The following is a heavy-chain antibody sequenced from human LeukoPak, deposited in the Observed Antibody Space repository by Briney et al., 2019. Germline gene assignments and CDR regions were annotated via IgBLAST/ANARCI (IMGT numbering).Heavy chain of an antibody. CDR1: GFTFSSYS. Sequence: GSLRLSCAASGFTFSSYSMNWVRQAPGKGLEWVSSISSSSSYIYYADSVKGRFTISRDNAKNSLYLQMNSLRAEDTAVYYCARGKGYDSSGYYYWGQGTLVTVSS. J-gene: IGHJ4*02. D-gene: IGHD3-22*01. V-gene: IGHV3-21*01. CDR2: ISSSSSYI. CDR3: ARGKGYDSSGYYY.